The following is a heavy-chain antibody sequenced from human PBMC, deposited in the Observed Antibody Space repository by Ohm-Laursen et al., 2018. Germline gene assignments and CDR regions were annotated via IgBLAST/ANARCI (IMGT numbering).Heavy chain of an antibody. CDR2: IYYSGST. V-gene: IGHV4-59*01. J-gene: IGHJ4*02. CDR3: AKVYYCSGGSCYSWELTNGFDI. D-gene: IGHD2-15*01. CDR1: GGSISSYY. Sequence: GTLSLTCTVSGGSISSYYWSWIRQPPGKGLEWIGYIYYSGSTNYNPSLKSRVTISVDTSKNQFSLKLSSVTAADTAVYYCAKVYYCSGGSCYSWELTNGFDIWGQGTLVTVSS.